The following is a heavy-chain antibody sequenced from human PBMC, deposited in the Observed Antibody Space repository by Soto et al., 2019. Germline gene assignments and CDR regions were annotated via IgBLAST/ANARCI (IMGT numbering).Heavy chain of an antibody. Sequence: QVQLVQSGAEVKKPGSSVKVSCKASGGTFSGYAIRWVRKAPGQGLEWMGGIIPIFGTANYAQKFQGRVTITADESTSTAYMELSSLRSEDTAVYYCASSEGGSLRSFQHWGQGTLVTVSS. J-gene: IGHJ1*01. V-gene: IGHV1-69*12. CDR3: ASSEGGSLRSFQH. CDR2: IIPIFGTA. CDR1: GGTFSGYA. D-gene: IGHD6-13*01.